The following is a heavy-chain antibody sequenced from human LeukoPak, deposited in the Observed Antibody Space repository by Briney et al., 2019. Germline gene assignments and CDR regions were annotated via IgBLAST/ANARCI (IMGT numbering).Heavy chain of an antibody. CDR1: GGSFSGYY. CDR3: ARGSNGRYAFDY. D-gene: IGHD6-19*01. J-gene: IGHJ4*02. V-gene: IGHV4-34*01. Sequence: SETLSLTCAVYGGSFSGYYWSWIRQPPGKGLEWIGEINHSGSTNYNPSLKSRVTISVDTSKNQFSLKLSSVTAADTAVYYCARGSNGRYAFDYWGQGTLVTVSS. CDR2: INHSGST.